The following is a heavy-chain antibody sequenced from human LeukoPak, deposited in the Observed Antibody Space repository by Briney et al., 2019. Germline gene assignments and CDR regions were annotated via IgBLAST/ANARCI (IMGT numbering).Heavy chain of an antibody. J-gene: IGHJ4*02. Sequence: PGGSLRLSCAASGFTFSSYSMNWVRQAPGKGLEWVSYISSSSSTIYYADSVKGRFTISRDNAKNSLYLQMNSLRDEDTAVYYCATGDYFEPYYFDYWGQGTLVTVSS. CDR2: ISSSSSTI. CDR1: GFTFSSYS. D-gene: IGHD4-17*01. V-gene: IGHV3-48*02. CDR3: ATGDYFEPYYFDY.